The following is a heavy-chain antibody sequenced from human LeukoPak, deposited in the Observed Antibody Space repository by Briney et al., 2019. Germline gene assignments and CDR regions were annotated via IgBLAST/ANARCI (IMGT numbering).Heavy chain of an antibody. D-gene: IGHD5-24*01. V-gene: IGHV4-59*01. CDR2: IYYSGST. Sequence: SETLSLTCTVSGGSISSYYWSWIRQPPGKGLEWIGYIYYSGSTNYNPSLESRVTISVDTSKNQFSLKLSSVTAADTAVYYCARSEMGVGWYFDLWGRGTLVTVSS. CDR3: ARSEMGVGWYFDL. CDR1: GGSISSYY. J-gene: IGHJ2*01.